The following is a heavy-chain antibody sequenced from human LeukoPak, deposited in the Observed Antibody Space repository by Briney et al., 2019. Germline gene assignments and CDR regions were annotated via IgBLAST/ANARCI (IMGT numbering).Heavy chain of an antibody. CDR3: AREDSYGFGIDY. CDR1: AFTFIINS. Sequence: GGSLRLSCAASAFTFIINSMNWLGQAPGKGLEWVSSISSSSTYIYYAASVKGRFTISRDNAKNSLYLQMNSLRAEDTAVYYCAREDSYGFGIDYWGQGTLVTVSS. CDR2: ISSSSTYI. D-gene: IGHD5-18*01. J-gene: IGHJ4*02. V-gene: IGHV3-21*01.